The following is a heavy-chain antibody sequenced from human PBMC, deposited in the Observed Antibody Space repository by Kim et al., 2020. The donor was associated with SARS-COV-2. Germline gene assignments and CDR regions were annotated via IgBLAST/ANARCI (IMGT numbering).Heavy chain of an antibody. D-gene: IGHD1-26*01. CDR3: ARGELVYFGY. J-gene: IGHJ4*02. Sequence: NTKYSQKFQGRVTITRDTSASTAYMELSSLRSEDTAVYYCARGELVYFGYWGQGTLVTVSS. CDR2: NT. V-gene: IGHV1-3*01.